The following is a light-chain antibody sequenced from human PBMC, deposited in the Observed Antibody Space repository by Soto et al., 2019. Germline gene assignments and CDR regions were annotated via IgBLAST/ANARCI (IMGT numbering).Light chain of an antibody. CDR1: QSVSSSY. CDR2: GAS. V-gene: IGKV3-20*01. Sequence: EIVLTQSPGTLSLSPGERATLSCRASQSVSSSYLAWYQQKPGQAPRLLIYGASNRATGIPDRFSGSGSGTDFTLTISRLEPEDFAVYYCQQYDRSLWTFGQGTKVEIK. CDR3: QQYDRSLWT. J-gene: IGKJ1*01.